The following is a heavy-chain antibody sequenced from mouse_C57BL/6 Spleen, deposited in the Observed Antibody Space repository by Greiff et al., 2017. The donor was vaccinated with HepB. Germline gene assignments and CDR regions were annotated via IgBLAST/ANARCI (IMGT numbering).Heavy chain of an antibody. D-gene: IGHD1-1*01. CDR3: ARNFRDYGSSYEDYAMDY. J-gene: IGHJ4*01. Sequence: VQLQQSGPGLVAPSQSLSITCTVSGFSLTSYAISWVRQPPGKGLEWLGVIWTGGGTNYNSALKSRLSISKDNSKSQVFLKMNSLQTDDTARYYCARNFRDYGSSYEDYAMDYWGQGTSVTVSS. CDR1: GFSLTSYA. V-gene: IGHV2-9-1*01. CDR2: IWTGGGT.